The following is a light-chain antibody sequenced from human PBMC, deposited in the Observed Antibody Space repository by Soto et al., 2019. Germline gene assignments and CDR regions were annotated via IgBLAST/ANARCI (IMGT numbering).Light chain of an antibody. CDR3: SSYVSSSTYV. V-gene: IGLV2-14*01. CDR1: RTDVGGYAF. CDR2: EVS. Sequence: QSALTQPASVSGSPGQSITISCTGTRTDVGGYAFVSWYQQHPGKVPKLIIYEVSNRPSGVSNRFSGSKSGNTASLTISGLQAEDEADYYCSSYVSSSTYVFGSGTKLTVL. J-gene: IGLJ1*01.